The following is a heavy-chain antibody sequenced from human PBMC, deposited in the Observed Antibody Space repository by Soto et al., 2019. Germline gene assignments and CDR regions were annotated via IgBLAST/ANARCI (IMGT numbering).Heavy chain of an antibody. V-gene: IGHV4-31*03. CDR3: ARGSVVAATLFGY. D-gene: IGHD2-15*01. CDR1: GGSISSGGYY. J-gene: IGHJ4*02. Sequence: QVQLQESGPGLVKPSQTLSLTCTVSGGSISSGGYYWSWIRQHPGKGLEWIGYIYYSGSTYYNPSLKRRVTIAVDTSKNQFSLKLCLVTAADTAVYYCARGSVVAATLFGYWGQGPLVSVS. CDR2: IYYSGST.